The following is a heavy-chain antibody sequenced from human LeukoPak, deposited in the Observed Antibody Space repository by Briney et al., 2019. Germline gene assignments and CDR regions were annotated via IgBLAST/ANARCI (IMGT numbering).Heavy chain of an antibody. J-gene: IGHJ4*02. CDR2: INHSGST. Sequence: SETLSLTCAVYGGSFSGYYWSWIRQPPGKGLEWIGEINHSGSTNYNPSLKSRATISVDTSKNQFSLRLNSVTAADTAVYYCARSGADSSGWATDYWGQGILVTVSS. CDR1: GGSFSGYY. D-gene: IGHD3-22*01. CDR3: ARSGADSSGWATDY. V-gene: IGHV4-34*01.